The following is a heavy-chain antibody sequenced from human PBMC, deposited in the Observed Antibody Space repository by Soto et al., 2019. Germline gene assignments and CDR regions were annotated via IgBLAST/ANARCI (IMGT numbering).Heavy chain of an antibody. CDR1: GFTFSNYA. CDR3: AKDQGSSWYEIDY. V-gene: IGHV3-23*01. J-gene: IGHJ4*02. CDR2: ISGSGGST. Sequence: EVQLLESGGGLVQPGGSLRLSCAAPGFTFSNYAVTWVRQAPGKGLEWVSTISGSGGSTYYADSVKGRFTISRDNSKTTLYLKMNSLRAEDTAVYYCAKDQGSSWYEIDYWGQGTLVTVSS. D-gene: IGHD6-13*01.